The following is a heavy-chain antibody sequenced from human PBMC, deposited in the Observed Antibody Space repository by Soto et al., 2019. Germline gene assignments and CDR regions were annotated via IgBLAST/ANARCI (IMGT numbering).Heavy chain of an antibody. D-gene: IGHD3-10*01. CDR1: GFTLRNYA. CDR3: ARGFSAGKGSPPDF. J-gene: IGHJ4*02. Sequence: EGQLSESGGGLVQPGGSLRVSCAASGFTLRNYAMTWVRQAPGKGLGWVSGLNGSGGSTSSADSVKGRFAISRDNSKNTLYLQMNNLRDGDTAVYYCARGFSAGKGSPPDFWGRGPRVTVSS. CDR2: LNGSGGST. V-gene: IGHV3-23*01.